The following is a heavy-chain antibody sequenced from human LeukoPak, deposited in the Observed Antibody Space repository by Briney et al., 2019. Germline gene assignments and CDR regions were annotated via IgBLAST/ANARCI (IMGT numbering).Heavy chain of an antibody. Sequence: GGSLRLSCVASGFTRGRHWVRQAPGNGLEWVGFIRFDGTDSDYADSVKGRFTISRDNSKNTLFLQLSSLKPEDTAMYYCAMERLSGFSFVHWGQGTLVAVSS. CDR3: AMERLSGFSFVH. J-gene: IGHJ5*02. V-gene: IGHV3-30*02. CDR2: IRFDGTDS. D-gene: IGHD3-3*01. CDR1: GFTRG.